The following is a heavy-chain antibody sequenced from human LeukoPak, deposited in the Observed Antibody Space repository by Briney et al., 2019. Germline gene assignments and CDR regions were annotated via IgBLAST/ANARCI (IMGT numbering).Heavy chain of an antibody. CDR2: INSDGTAT. Sequence: PGGSLRLSCAASGFSFSIYYMHWVRQAPGKGLVWVSRINSDGTATVYADSVRGRFTIYRDNAKNTLYLQMNSLRAEDTAVYYCVLYGLGSPHWGQGTLVTVSS. D-gene: IGHD3-10*01. V-gene: IGHV3-74*01. CDR3: VLYGLGSPH. CDR1: GFSFSIYY. J-gene: IGHJ4*02.